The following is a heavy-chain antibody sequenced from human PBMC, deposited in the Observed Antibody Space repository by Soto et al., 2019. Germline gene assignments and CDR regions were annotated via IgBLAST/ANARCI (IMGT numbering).Heavy chain of an antibody. CDR1: GGSISSGGYY. CDR2: IYYSGST. CDR3: ARVRTGGYYFDY. J-gene: IGHJ4*02. V-gene: IGHV4-31*03. Sequence: HVQLQESGPGLVKPSQTLSLTCTVSGGSISSGGYYWSWIRQHPGTGLEWIGYIYYSGSTYYNPSLKSRVTISVDTSKNQFSLKLSSVTAADTAVYYCARVRTGGYYFDYWGQGTLVTVSS. D-gene: IGHD7-27*01.